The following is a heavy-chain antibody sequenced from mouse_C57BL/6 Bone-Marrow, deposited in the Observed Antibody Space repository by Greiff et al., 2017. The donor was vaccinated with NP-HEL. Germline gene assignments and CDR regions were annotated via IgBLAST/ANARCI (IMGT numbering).Heavy chain of an antibody. J-gene: IGHJ4*01. Sequence: QVQLQQPGAELVRPGTSVKLSCKASGYTFTSYWMHWVKQRPGQGLEWIGVIDPSDSYTNYNQKFKGKATLTVDTSSSTAYMQLSSLTSEDSAVYYFARDGFLFYYAMDYWGQGTSVTVSS. CDR2: IDPSDSYT. CDR1: GYTFTSYW. CDR3: ARDGFLFYYAMDY. D-gene: IGHD2-3*01. V-gene: IGHV1-59*01.